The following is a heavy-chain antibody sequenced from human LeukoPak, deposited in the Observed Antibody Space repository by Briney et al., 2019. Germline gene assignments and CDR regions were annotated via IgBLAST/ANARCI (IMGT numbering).Heavy chain of an antibody. CDR1: GYTFTSYG. CDR3: ARAYYDSSGYYYVVSWFDP. D-gene: IGHD3-22*01. Sequence: ASVKVSCKASGYTFTSYGISRVRQAPGQGLEWMGWISAYNGNTNYAQKLQGRVTMTTDTSTSTAYMELRSLRSDDTAVYYCARAYYDSSGYYYVVSWFDPWGQGTLVTVSS. CDR2: ISAYNGNT. V-gene: IGHV1-18*01. J-gene: IGHJ5*02.